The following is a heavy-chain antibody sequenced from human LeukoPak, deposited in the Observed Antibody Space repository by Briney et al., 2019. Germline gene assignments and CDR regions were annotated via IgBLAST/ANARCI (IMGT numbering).Heavy chain of an antibody. V-gene: IGHV3-23*01. D-gene: IGHD3-9*01. J-gene: IGHJ4*02. CDR2: SGGGT. CDR3: AKWGDYDVLTGYYDPDY. Sequence: SGGGTYYADSVKGRFTISRDNSKNTLYLQMNSLRADDTAVYYCAKWGDYDVLTGYYDPDYWGQGTLVTVSS.